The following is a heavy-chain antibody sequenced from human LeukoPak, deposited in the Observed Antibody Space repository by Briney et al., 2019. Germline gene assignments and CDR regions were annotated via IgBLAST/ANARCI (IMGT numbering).Heavy chain of an antibody. D-gene: IGHD1-1*01. CDR1: GYSFTSYW. J-gene: IGHJ6*02. CDR2: IYPGDSDT. V-gene: IGHV5-51*01. CDR3: ARQNWNDAIGSYGMDV. Sequence: GESLKISCKGSGYSFTSYWIGWVRQMPGKGLEWMGIIYPGDSDTRYSPSFQGQVTISADKSISTAYLQWSSLKASDTAMYYCARQNWNDAIGSYGMDVWGQGTTVTVSS.